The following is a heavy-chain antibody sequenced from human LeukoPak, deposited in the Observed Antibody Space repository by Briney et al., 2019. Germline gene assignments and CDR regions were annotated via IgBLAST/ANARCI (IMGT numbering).Heavy chain of an antibody. V-gene: IGHV3-23*01. J-gene: IGHJ5*02. CDR3: AKDRNPTFGGVIASNWFDP. CDR2: ISGSGGST. D-gene: IGHD3-16*01. Sequence: GGSLRLSCAASGFTFSNYAMSWVRQAPGKGLEWVSAISGSGGSTYYADSVKGRFTISRDNSKNTLYLQMNSLRAEDTAVYYCAKDRNPTFGGVIASNWFDPWGQGTLVTVSS. CDR1: GFTFSNYA.